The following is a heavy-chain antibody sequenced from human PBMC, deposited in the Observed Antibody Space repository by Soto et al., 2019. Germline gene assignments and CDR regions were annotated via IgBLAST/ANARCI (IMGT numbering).Heavy chain of an antibody. Sequence: PSETLSLTCTVSGGSISSSSYYWGWIRQPPGKGLEWIGSIYYSGSTYYNPSLKSRVTISVDTSKNQFSLKLSSVTAADTAVYYCARQGTVLRFLEWLLINWFDPWGQGTLVTVS. CDR2: IYYSGST. D-gene: IGHD3-3*01. J-gene: IGHJ5*02. V-gene: IGHV4-39*01. CDR3: ARQGTVLRFLEWLLINWFDP. CDR1: GGSISSSSYY.